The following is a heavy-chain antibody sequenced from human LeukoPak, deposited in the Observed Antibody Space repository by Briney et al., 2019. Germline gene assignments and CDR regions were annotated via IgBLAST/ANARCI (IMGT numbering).Heavy chain of an antibody. D-gene: IGHD3-10*01. J-gene: IGHJ6*03. Sequence: PSETLSLTCAVYGGSFSDNYWSWIRQSPGKGLEWIGDINHSGSTNYNPSLKSRVTISVDTSKNQFSLKLSSVTAADTAVYYCARGRSMVRGVKFYMDVWGKGTTVTVSS. CDR2: INHSGST. V-gene: IGHV4-34*01. CDR1: GGSFSDNY. CDR3: ARGRSMVRGVKFYMDV.